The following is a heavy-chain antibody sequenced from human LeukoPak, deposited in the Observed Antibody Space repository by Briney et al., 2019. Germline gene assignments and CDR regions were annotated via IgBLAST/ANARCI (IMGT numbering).Heavy chain of an antibody. CDR1: GGSIRSSSYY. Sequence: GSLRLSCTVSGGSIRSSSYYWGWIRQPPGKGLEWIGGIYYSGSTYYNASLKSRGTISVDTSKNQFSLKLNSVTAADTAVYFCARQVVAVAGTGYFDYWGQGTLVTVSS. CDR2: IYYSGST. V-gene: IGHV4-39*01. CDR3: ARQVVAVAGTGYFDY. D-gene: IGHD6-19*01. J-gene: IGHJ4*02.